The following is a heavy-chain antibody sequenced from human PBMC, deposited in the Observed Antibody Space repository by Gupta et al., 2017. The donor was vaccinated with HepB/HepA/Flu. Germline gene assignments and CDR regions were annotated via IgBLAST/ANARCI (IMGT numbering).Heavy chain of an antibody. V-gene: IGHV1-18*01. CDR2: ISAYNGRT. J-gene: IGHJ6*03. CDR3: GRWGPLYYYMDV. D-gene: IGHD3-16*01. CDR1: GYTFNHYG. Sequence: QVQLVQSGAEVKNPGASVKLSCKASGYTFNHYGFPWVRQAPGQGLEWVGWISAYNGRTDYEQKLQGRVSMTTDPSTTTAYMELRSLRSDDTAVYYCGRWGPLYYYMDVWGKGTTVTVSS.